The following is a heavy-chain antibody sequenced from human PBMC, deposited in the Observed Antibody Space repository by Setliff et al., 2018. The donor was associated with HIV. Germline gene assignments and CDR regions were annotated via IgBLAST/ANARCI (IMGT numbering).Heavy chain of an antibody. V-gene: IGHV3-11*04. CDR1: GFTFSDYY. D-gene: IGHD3-22*01. J-gene: IGHJ3*02. CDR3: ARDRPNYYDSSGYAFDI. CDR2: ISSSGTTI. Sequence: GGSLRLSCAASGFTFSDYYMSWIRQAPGKGLEWVSYISSSGTTIYYADSVKGRFSISRDNAKNSLYLQMNSLRAEDTAVYYCARDRPNYYDSSGYAFDIWGQGTMVTVSS.